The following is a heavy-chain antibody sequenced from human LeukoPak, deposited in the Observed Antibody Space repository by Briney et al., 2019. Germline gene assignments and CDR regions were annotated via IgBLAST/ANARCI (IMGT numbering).Heavy chain of an antibody. CDR1: GFTFSSYW. D-gene: IGHD2-8*02. CDR3: ARSTGQFDY. J-gene: IGHJ4*02. V-gene: IGHV3-74*01. CDR2: INSDGSTT. Sequence: GGSLRLSCVASGFTFSSYWMHWVRQAPGKGLVWVSRINSDGSTTGYADSVKGRFAISRDNAKNTLYLQMDSLRAEDTAVYYCARSTGQFDYWGQGTLVTVSS.